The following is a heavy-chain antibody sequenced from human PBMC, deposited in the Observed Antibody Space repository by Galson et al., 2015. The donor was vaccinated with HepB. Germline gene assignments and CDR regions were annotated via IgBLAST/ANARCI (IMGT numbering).Heavy chain of an antibody. Sequence: SLRLSCAASGFTFSDYYMSWIRQAPGKGLEWVSYISSSSSYTNYADSVKGRFTISRDNAKNSLYLQMNSLRAEDTAVYYCARDKAESASPPDYYYYGSGRRDGMDVWGQGTTVTVSS. CDR3: ARDKAESASPPDYYYYGSGRRDGMDV. CDR1: GFTFSDYY. V-gene: IGHV3-11*06. CDR2: ISSSSSYT. D-gene: IGHD3-10*01. J-gene: IGHJ6*02.